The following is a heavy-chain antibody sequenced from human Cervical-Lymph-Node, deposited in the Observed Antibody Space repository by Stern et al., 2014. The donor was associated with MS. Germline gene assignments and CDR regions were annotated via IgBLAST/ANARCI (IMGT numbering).Heavy chain of an antibody. V-gene: IGHV3-30-3*01. CDR1: GFSFTGHT. Sequence: QVQLVQSGGGVVQPGRSLRLSCAASGFSFTGHTMHWVRQAPGKGLEWVTFISYDGSKNQYAGSVKGRFTIIRDTSKNTLDLQMNSLRVEDTALYYCAREDYRNYSPHIDYWGQGTLVTVSS. CDR2: ISYDGSKN. J-gene: IGHJ4*02. D-gene: IGHD4-11*01. CDR3: AREDYRNYSPHIDY.